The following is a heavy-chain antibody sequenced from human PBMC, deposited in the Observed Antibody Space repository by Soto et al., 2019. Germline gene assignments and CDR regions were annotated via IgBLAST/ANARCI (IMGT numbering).Heavy chain of an antibody. J-gene: IGHJ5*02. D-gene: IGHD2-2*01. V-gene: IGHV1-18*01. Sequence: ASVKVSCKASGYTFTNYVIIWVRQAPGQGLEWVGRINTYNHNTNYAQRFQGRVTMTADTSTTTAYMELRSLRSDDTAVYYCARDPRYGVASGPATLVTVSS. CDR3: ARDPRYGVA. CDR2: INTYNHNT. CDR1: GYTFTNYV.